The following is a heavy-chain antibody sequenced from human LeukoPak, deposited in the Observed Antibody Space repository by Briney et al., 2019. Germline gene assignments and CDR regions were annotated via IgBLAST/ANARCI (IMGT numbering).Heavy chain of an antibody. D-gene: IGHD4-17*01. V-gene: IGHV4-61*02. CDR3: ARDFDGDYVFEY. CDR2: IYTSGST. Sequence: PSETLSLTCTVSGGSISSGSYYWSWIRQPAGKGLEWIGRIYTSGSTNYNPSLESRVTISVDTSKNQFSLKLSSVTAADTAVYYCARDFDGDYVFEYWGQETLVTVSS. J-gene: IGHJ4*02. CDR1: GGSISSGSYY.